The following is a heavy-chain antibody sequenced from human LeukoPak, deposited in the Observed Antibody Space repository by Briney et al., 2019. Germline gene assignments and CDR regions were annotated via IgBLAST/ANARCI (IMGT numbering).Heavy chain of an antibody. D-gene: IGHD6-19*01. J-gene: IGHJ3*02. CDR1: GFTFSNAW. CDR3: TTDLSSGWYSGAFDI. Sequence: GGSLRLSCAASGFTFSNAWMSWVRQAPGKGLEWVGRIKSRTDGGTTDYAAPVKGRFTISRDDSKNTLYLQMNSLKTEDTAVYYCTTDLSSGWYSGAFDIWGQGTMVTVSS. CDR2: IKSRTDGGTT. V-gene: IGHV3-15*01.